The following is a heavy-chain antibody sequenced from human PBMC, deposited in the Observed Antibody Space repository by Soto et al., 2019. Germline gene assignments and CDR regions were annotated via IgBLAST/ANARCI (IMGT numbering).Heavy chain of an antibody. J-gene: IGHJ4*02. CDR1: GFTFTNYV. V-gene: IGHV3-33*03. CDR2: AWYAGRQK. CDR3: ATEPVESIWRIGSWGVDN. Sequence: QVHLVESGGGVVQPGRSLRLSYATSGFTFTNYVMHWVRQTPTQRLEWVANAWYAGRQKWNADLAKGRITITRDNSENTVSLQINSLRVEDTAADYCATEPVESIWRIGSWGVDNRGQGTLVTVSS. D-gene: IGHD6-13*01.